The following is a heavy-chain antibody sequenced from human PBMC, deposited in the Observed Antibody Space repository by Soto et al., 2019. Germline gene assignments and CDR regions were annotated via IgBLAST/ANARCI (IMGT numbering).Heavy chain of an antibody. CDR2: IYYSGST. D-gene: IGHD3-10*01. V-gene: IGHV4-61*01. CDR3: ARDRQWWFGELLPHYYYYGMDV. Sequence: ETLSLTCTVSGGSISSSSYYWSWIRQPPGKGLEWIGYIYYSGSTDYNPSLKSRVTISVDTSKNQFSLKLSSVTAADTAVYYCARDRQWWFGELLPHYYYYGMDVWGQGTTVTVSS. J-gene: IGHJ6*02. CDR1: GGSISSSSYY.